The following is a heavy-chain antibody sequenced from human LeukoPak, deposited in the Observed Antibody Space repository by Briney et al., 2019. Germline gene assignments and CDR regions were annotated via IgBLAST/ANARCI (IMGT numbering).Heavy chain of an antibody. Sequence: PSETLSLTCTVSGGSISSYYWSWIRQPAGKGLEWIGRIYTSGSTYYNPSLKSRVTISVDRSKNQFSLKLSSVTAADTAVYYCARERGDKNRAFDIWGQGTMVTVSS. CDR2: IYTSGST. D-gene: IGHD3-16*01. CDR1: GGSISSYY. J-gene: IGHJ3*02. CDR3: ARERGDKNRAFDI. V-gene: IGHV4-4*07.